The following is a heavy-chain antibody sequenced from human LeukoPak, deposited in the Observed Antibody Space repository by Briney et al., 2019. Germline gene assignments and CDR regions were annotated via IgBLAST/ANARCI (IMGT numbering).Heavy chain of an antibody. CDR3: ARDMEAAGLDY. D-gene: IGHD6-13*01. CDR1: GFTFSSYS. V-gene: IGHV3-21*01. CDR2: ISSSSSYI. J-gene: IGHJ4*02. Sequence: GGSLRLSCAASGFTFSSYSLNWVRQAPGKGLEWVSFISSSSSYIYYADSVKGRFTISRGNAKNSLYLQMNSLRAEDTAVYYCARDMEAAGLDYWGQGTLVTVSS.